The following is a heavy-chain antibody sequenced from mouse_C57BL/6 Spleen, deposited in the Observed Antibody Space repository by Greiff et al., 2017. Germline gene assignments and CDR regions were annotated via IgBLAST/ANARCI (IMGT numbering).Heavy chain of an antibody. CDR3: ARGKDYGWYFDV. CDR1: GYTFTSYN. J-gene: IGHJ1*03. CDR2: IYPGNGDT. D-gene: IGHD2-4*01. Sequence: QVQLKQSGAELVRPGASVKMSCKASGYTFTSYNMHWVKQTPRQGLEWIGAIYPGNGDTSYNQKFKGKATLTVDKSSSTAYMQRSSLTSEDSAVYFCARGKDYGWYFDVWGTGTSVTVSS. V-gene: IGHV1-12*01.